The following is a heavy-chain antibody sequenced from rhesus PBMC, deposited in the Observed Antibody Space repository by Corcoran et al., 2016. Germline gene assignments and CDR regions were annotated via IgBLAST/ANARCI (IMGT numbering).Heavy chain of an antibody. CDR1: GGSISCCNG. D-gene: IGHD6-43*01. CDR3: ARHLGSSYGWRFDV. CDR2: IYGSAAST. J-gene: IGHJ5-1*01. V-gene: IGHV4-93*02. Sequence: QVQLQESGPAVVKPSETLSLICAVSGGSISCCNGGDWLRQSPGQGLEWIGGIYGSAASTVYSPSLKSRVTLSIDTSKNQFSLKLSSVTAADTAVYFCARHLGSSYGWRFDVWGAGVLVTVSS.